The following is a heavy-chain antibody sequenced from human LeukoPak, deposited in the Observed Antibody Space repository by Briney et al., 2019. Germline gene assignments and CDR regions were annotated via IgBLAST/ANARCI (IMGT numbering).Heavy chain of an antibody. CDR1: GFTISGYG. Sequence: GGSLRLSCAASGFTISGYGIHWVRQAPGKGLEWVAFIRYDGSNKYYADSVKGRFTISRDNSKNTLYLQMNSLRAEDTAVYYCAKEKSCYGYLYYFDYWGQGTLVTVSS. CDR3: AKEKSCYGYLYYFDY. D-gene: IGHD2-2*01. CDR2: IRYDGSNK. J-gene: IGHJ4*02. V-gene: IGHV3-30*02.